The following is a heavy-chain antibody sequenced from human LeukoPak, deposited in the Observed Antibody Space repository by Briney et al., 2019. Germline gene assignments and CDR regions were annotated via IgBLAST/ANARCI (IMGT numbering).Heavy chain of an antibody. J-gene: IGHJ4*02. Sequence: SVKVSCKASGGTFSSYAISWVRQAPGQGLEWMGGIIPIFGTSNYAQKFQGRVTITADESTSTAYMELSSLRSEDTAVYYCARYYSGWYYFDYWGQGTLVTVSS. D-gene: IGHD6-19*01. CDR3: ARYYSGWYYFDY. CDR2: IIPIFGTS. CDR1: GGTFSSYA. V-gene: IGHV1-69*13.